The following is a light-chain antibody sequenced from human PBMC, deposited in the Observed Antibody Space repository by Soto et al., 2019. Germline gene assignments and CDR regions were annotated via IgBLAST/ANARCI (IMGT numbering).Light chain of an antibody. V-gene: IGKV3-20*01. CDR2: SAS. CDR3: QHFVNSLTWT. Sequence: EIVLTQSPGTLSLSPLERSTLSFISIHSVSSTYLIWYQQKPGQAPRLLIYSASSRATGVPDRFSGGGSGTDFTLTISRLEPEDFAVYYCQHFVNSLTWTFGQGTKVDIK. CDR1: HSVSSTY. J-gene: IGKJ1*01.